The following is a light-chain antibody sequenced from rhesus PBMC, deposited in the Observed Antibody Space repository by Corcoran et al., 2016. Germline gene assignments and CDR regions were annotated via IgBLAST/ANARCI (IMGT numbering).Light chain of an antibody. CDR2: KVS. V-gene: IGKV2-62*02. CDR1: QSLVHSDGNTY. Sequence: DVVLTQSPLSLPITPGQPASISGRSIQSLVHSDGNTYWTWYQQKPGQPPRPLIYKVSNRYSGVPDRFSGIGAGTDFTLKISRVEAENIGGYYCGQGKKVPWTFGQGTKGEIK. CDR3: GQGKKVPWT. J-gene: IGKJ1*01.